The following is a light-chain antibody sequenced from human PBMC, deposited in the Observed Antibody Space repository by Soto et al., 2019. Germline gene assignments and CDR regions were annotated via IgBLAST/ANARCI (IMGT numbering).Light chain of an antibody. CDR1: QTSRPW. CDR2: DAS. Sequence: EIQMTQSPSTQSESLGRRQTISFRASQTSRPWLAWYQQKPGEAPKLLIYDASSLQSGVPSRFSGSGPGTEFTLIISSLQPDDSATYYCQQYHSYWTFGQGTKVDIK. V-gene: IGKV1-5*01. CDR3: QQYHSYWT. J-gene: IGKJ1*01.